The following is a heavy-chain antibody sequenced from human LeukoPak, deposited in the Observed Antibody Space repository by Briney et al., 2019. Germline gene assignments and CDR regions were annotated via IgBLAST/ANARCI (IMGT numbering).Heavy chain of an antibody. CDR2: ISSSSSTI. V-gene: IGHV3-48*02. CDR3: ARGSAAATFPH. CDR1: GFTFSSYG. D-gene: IGHD2-15*01. J-gene: IGHJ4*02. Sequence: GGSLRLSCAASGFTFSSYGMNWVRQAPGKGLEWVSYISSSSSTIYYADSVKGRFTISRDNAKNSLFLQMNCLRDEDTAVYYCARGSAAATFPHWGQGTLVTVSS.